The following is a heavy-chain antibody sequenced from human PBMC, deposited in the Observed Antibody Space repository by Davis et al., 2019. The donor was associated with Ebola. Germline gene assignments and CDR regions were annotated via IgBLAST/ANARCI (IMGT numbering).Heavy chain of an antibody. Sequence: GESLKISCAASGFTFSSYWMSWVRQAPGKGLEWVSAISGSGGSTYYADSVKGRFTISRDNSKNTLYLQMNSLRAEDTAVYYCARVEFVAAAGAFDIWGQGTMVTVSS. D-gene: IGHD6-13*01. CDR3: ARVEFVAAAGAFDI. J-gene: IGHJ3*02. V-gene: IGHV3-23*01. CDR2: ISGSGGST. CDR1: GFTFSSYW.